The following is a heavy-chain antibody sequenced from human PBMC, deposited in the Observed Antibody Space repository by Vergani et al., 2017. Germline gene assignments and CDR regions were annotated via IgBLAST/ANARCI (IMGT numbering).Heavy chain of an antibody. V-gene: IGHV1-69*01. J-gene: IGHJ6*02. CDR1: GGTFSSYA. CDR3: AVGDCSSTSCYGLVGYYYYYGMDV. CDR2: IIPIFGTA. D-gene: IGHD2-2*01. Sequence: QVQLVQSGAEVKKPGSSVKVSCKASGGTFSSYAISWVRQAPGQGLEWMGGIIPIFGTANYAQKFQGRVTITADESTSTAYMELSSLRSEDTAVYYCAVGDCSSTSCYGLVGYYYYYGMDVWGQGTTVTVSS.